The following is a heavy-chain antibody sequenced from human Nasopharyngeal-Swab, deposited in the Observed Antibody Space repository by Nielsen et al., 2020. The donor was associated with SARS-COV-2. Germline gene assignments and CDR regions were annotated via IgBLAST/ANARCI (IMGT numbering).Heavy chain of an antibody. CDR2: ISSDESTT. CDR1: GFSFSIYW. D-gene: IGHD6-19*01. J-gene: IGHJ6*03. CDR3: ARDHGGGTIAEALGPFYYYYYMDV. V-gene: IGHV3-74*01. Sequence: GGSLRLSCAASGFSFSIYWMHWVRQPPGKGLVWVSGISSDESTTTYADSVKGRFTISRDNTKNTLYLQMNSLRAEDTAVYYCARDHGGGTIAEALGPFYYYYYMDVWGKGTTVTVSS.